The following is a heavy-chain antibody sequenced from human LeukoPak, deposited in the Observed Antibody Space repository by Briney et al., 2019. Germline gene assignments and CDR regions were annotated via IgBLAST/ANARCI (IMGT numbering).Heavy chain of an antibody. V-gene: IGHV4-59*01. CDR1: GGSISSYY. J-gene: IGHJ3*02. CDR2: IYYSGST. CDR3: ARGNMIPI. Sequence: PSETLPLTCTVSGGSISSYYWSWIRQPPGKGLEWIGYIYYSGSTNYNPSLKSRVTISVDTSKNQFSLKLSSVTAADTAVYYCARGNMIPIWGQGTMVTVSS. D-gene: IGHD3-22*01.